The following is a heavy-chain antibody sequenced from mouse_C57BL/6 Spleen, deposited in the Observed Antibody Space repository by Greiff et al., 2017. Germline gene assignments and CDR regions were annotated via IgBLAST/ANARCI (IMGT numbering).Heavy chain of an antibody. CDR1: GYTFTSYW. V-gene: IGHV1-61*01. J-gene: IGHJ2*01. CDR2: IYPSDSET. CDR3: ARVYSNYVDD. Sequence: QVQLQQPGAELVRPGSSVKLSCKASGYTFTSYWMDWVKQRPGQGLEWIGNIYPSDSETHYNQKFKDKATLTVDKSSSTAYMQLSSLTSEDSAVYYCARVYSNYVDDWGQGTTLTVAS. D-gene: IGHD2-5*01.